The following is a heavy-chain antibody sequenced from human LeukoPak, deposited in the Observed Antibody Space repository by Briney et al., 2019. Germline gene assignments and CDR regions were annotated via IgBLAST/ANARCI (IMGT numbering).Heavy chain of an antibody. Sequence: SETLSLTCTVFGDSISDSKYFWGWIRQPPGKGLEWIGNFYSGGSTYYNPSLKSRVAISEDTSGKQFSLRLGSVTAADTAVYYCARWTSCGGDCHILDYWGQGILVTVSS. CDR2: FYSGGST. V-gene: IGHV4-39*07. D-gene: IGHD2-21*02. J-gene: IGHJ4*02. CDR3: ARWTSCGGDCHILDY. CDR1: GDSISDSKYF.